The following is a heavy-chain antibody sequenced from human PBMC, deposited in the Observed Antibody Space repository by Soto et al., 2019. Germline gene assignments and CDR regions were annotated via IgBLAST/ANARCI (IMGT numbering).Heavy chain of an antibody. CDR1: GGSFSGYY. D-gene: IGHD1-7*01. Sequence: SETLSLTCAVYGGSFSGYYWSWIRQPPGKGLEWIGEINHSGSTNYNPSLKSRVTISVDTSKNQFSLKLSSVTAADTAVYYCARGEGELPINWFDPWGQGTLVTVSS. CDR2: INHSGST. J-gene: IGHJ5*02. V-gene: IGHV4-34*01. CDR3: ARGEGELPINWFDP.